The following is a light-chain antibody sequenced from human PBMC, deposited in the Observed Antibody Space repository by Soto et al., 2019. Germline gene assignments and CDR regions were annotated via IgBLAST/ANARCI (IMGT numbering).Light chain of an antibody. CDR3: QQSGSSPPRFT. CDR1: QSVSSSY. J-gene: IGKJ3*01. CDR2: GAS. Sequence: EIVLTQSPGTLSLSPGERATLSCRASQSVSSSYLAWYQQKPGQAPRLLIYGASSRATGIPDRFSGSGSGTDFTLTISRLEPEDCAVYYCQQSGSSPPRFTFGPGTKVDIK. V-gene: IGKV3-20*01.